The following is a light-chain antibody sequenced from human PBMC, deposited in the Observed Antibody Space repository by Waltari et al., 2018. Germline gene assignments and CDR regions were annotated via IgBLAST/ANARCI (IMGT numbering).Light chain of an antibody. CDR3: SSYTTSNTWV. Sequence: QSALTQPASVSGSPGQSLPISCTGTSSAVGGYHHVSWYQHHPGKAPKLMIFEVTDRPSGVSNRFSGSKSGNTASLTISGLQAEDEADYYCSSYTTSNTWVFGGGTKVTVL. J-gene: IGLJ3*02. CDR1: SSAVGGYHH. CDR2: EVT. V-gene: IGLV2-14*01.